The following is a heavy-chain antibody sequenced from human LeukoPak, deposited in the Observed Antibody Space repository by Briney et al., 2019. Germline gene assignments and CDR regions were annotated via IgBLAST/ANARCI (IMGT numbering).Heavy chain of an antibody. CDR3: ARDKKSGETSEIDY. CDR2: INRDGGTT. D-gene: IGHD1-26*01. CDR1: GFTFSNYW. V-gene: IGHV3-74*03. J-gene: IGHJ4*02. Sequence: GGSLRLSCAAFGFTFSNYWVHWVRQAPGKGLVLVSRINRDGGTTKYADSVKGRFTASRDNAKNTLNLQMNSLRAEDTAVYYCARDKKSGETSEIDYWGQGTLVTVSS.